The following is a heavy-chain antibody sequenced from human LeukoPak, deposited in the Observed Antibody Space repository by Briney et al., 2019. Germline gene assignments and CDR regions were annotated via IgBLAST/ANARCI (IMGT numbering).Heavy chain of an antibody. D-gene: IGHD3-3*01. V-gene: IGHV1-2*02. Sequence: ASVKVSYKASGYTFTDYFIYWMRQAPGQGLEWMGWINPTSGGTKYAQDFQGRVTVTRDTTISTAYMELSGLRSDDTAVYYCARLAVFPLWGQGTLVTVSS. CDR2: INPTSGGT. CDR1: GYTFTDYF. CDR3: ARLAVFPL. J-gene: IGHJ4*02.